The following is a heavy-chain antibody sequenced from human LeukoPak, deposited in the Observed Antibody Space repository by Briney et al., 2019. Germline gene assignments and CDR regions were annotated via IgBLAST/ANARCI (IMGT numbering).Heavy chain of an antibody. CDR3: ARGQSRERADFDY. J-gene: IGHJ4*02. Sequence: PGGSLRLSCVASGFTFSSYAMHWVRQAPGKGLEWVAVISYDGSNKYYADTVKGRFTISRDNSKNTLYLQMKSLRAEDTAVYYCARGQSRERADFDYWGQGTLVTVSS. V-gene: IGHV3-30-3*01. CDR2: ISYDGSNK. D-gene: IGHD1-26*01. CDR1: GFTFSSYA.